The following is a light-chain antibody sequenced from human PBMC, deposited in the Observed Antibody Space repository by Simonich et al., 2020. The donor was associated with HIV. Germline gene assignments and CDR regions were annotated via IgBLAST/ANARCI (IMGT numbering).Light chain of an antibody. V-gene: IGKV1-39*01. CDR1: QPIGTY. J-gene: IGKJ1*01. CDR2: AAS. Sequence: DIQMTQSPSSLSTSVGDRVTITCRASQPIGTYLNWYQQRPGKAPQLLLYAASSLRSGVPSRFSGSVSGTDFTLTISSLQPEDFATYYCQQTYSTPRTFGQGTKVEIK. CDR3: QQTYSTPRT.